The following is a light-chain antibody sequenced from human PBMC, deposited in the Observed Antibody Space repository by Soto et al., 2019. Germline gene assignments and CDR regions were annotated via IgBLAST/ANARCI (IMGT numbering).Light chain of an antibody. V-gene: IGKV3-15*01. J-gene: IGKJ5*01. Sequence: EIVMTQSPATLSLSPGERATLSCRASQSVSTNVAWYQQKPGQALRLLMYGASTRAAGIPVRFSGSGSATEFTLTISSLESEDFALYYCQQYDNWPPAITFGQGT. CDR2: GAS. CDR1: QSVSTN. CDR3: QQYDNWPPAIT.